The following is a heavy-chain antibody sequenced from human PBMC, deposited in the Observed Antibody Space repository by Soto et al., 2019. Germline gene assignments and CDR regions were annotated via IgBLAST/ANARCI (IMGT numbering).Heavy chain of an antibody. D-gene: IGHD6-6*01. CDR1: GGSISSYY. CDR3: AREVHSSSTGSTR. J-gene: IGHJ4*02. V-gene: IGHV4-4*07. Sequence: PSETLSLTCTVSGGSISSYYWSWIRQPAGKGLEWIGRIYYSGSTYYNPSLKSRVTISVDTSKNQFSLKLSSVTAADTAVYYCAREVHSSSTGSTRWGQGTLVTVSS. CDR2: IYYSGST.